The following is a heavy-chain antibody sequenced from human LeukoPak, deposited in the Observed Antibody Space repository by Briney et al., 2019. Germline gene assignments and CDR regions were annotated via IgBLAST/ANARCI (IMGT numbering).Heavy chain of an antibody. CDR1: GGSISSGGYS. J-gene: IGHJ4*02. Sequence: PSQTLSLTCTVSGGSISSGGYSWSWIRQPPGKGLEWIGYIYYSGSTNYNPSLKSRVTISVDTSKNQFSLKLSSVTAADTAVYYCARDSNYGSGSFGFDYWGQGTLVTVSS. CDR2: IYYSGST. CDR3: ARDSNYGSGSFGFDY. V-gene: IGHV4-61*08. D-gene: IGHD3-10*01.